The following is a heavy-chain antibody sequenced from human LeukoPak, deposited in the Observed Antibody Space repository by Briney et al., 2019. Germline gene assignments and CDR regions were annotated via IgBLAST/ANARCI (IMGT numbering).Heavy chain of an antibody. D-gene: IGHD3-16*01. CDR2: ISTDGSIT. CDR3: ARDRRPGGGEDHSPLLDS. Sequence: GGSLRLSCAASGFTISTYWMHWVRHAPGEGLVWVSRISTDGSITSYADSVKGRFTISRDNAKNTLHLQMNSLRAEDTAVYYCARDRRPGGGEDHSPLLDSRGQGTLVTVPS. J-gene: IGHJ4*02. V-gene: IGHV3-74*01. CDR1: GFTISTYW.